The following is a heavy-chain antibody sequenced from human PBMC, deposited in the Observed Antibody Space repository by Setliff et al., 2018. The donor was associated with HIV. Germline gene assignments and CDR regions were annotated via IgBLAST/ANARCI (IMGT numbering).Heavy chain of an antibody. V-gene: IGHV4-59*12. J-gene: IGHJ3*02. Sequence: SETLSLTCNVSGGSISTYYWSWIRQPPGKGLEWLGYVSYSGSTNFNPSLESRLAMSVDMSKNHFSLKLRSVTAADTAVYFCARDLHANFHVIEIWGPGTVVTVS. D-gene: IGHD3-16*02. CDR3: ARDLHANFHVIEI. CDR1: GGSISTYY. CDR2: VSYSGST.